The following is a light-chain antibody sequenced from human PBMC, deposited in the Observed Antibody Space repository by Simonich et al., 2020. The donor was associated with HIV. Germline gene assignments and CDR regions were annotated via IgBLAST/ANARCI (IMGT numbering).Light chain of an antibody. CDR1: QSFSSSY. V-gene: IGKV3D-20*01. CDR3: QQYGSSPLT. J-gene: IGKJ4*01. Sequence: EIVTTQSPATLSVSPGERATLACRVSQSFSSSYLAWYQQKPGLAPRLLIYDASSRATGIPDRCSGRGSGTDFTLTISRREPEDFAVYYCQQYGSSPLTFGGGTKVEIK. CDR2: DAS.